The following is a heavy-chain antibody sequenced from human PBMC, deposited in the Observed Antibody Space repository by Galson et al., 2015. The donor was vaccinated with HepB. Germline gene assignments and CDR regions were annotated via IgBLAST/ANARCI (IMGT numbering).Heavy chain of an antibody. D-gene: IGHD6-13*01. CDR1: GYTFTGYY. CDR2: INPNSGGT. J-gene: IGHJ4*02. CDR3: ARAPLIAAAGHYYFDY. V-gene: IGHV1-2*02. Sequence: SVKVSCKASGYTFTGYYMHWVRQAPGQGLEWMGWINPNSGGTNYAQKFQGRVTMTRDTSISTAYMELSRLRSDDTAVYYCARAPLIAAAGHYYFDYWGQGTLVTVSS.